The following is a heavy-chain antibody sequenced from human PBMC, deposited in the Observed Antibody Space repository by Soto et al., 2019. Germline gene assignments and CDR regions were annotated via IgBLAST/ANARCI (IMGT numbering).Heavy chain of an antibody. J-gene: IGHJ4*01. Sequence: AVHVSYKACGWTFRNYFISWVRQAPGQGLEWMGRIIPMFDSTNYAENFQGRVTMTADESTGTAYMELTGLRSEDTAVYYCARAMGDILTAYFYFDYWGQGTLVTVSS. CDR2: IIPMFDST. D-gene: IGHD3-9*01. CDR1: GWTFRNYF. V-gene: IGHV1-69*13. CDR3: ARAMGDILTAYFYFDY.